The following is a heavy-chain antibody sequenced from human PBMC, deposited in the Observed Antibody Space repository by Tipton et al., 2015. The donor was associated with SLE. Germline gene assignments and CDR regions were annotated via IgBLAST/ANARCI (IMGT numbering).Heavy chain of an antibody. CDR3: ARHRPGDPCDY. D-gene: IGHD7-27*01. V-gene: IGHV4-34*01. J-gene: IGHJ4*02. CDR2: TNHSGST. Sequence: TLSLTCAVYGGSFSGYYWSWIRQPPGKGLEWIGETNHSGSTNYNPSLKSRVTISVDTSKNQFSLKLSSVTAADTAVYYCARHRPGDPCDYWGQGTLVTVSS. CDR1: GGSFSGYY.